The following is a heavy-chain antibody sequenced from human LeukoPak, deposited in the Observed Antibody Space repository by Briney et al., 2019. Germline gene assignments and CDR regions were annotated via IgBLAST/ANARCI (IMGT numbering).Heavy chain of an antibody. CDR1: GFTFDDYA. CDR2: ISWNSGSI. Sequence: PGGSLRLSCAASGFTFDDYAMHWVRQAPGKGLEWVSGISWNSGSIGYADSVKGRFTISRGNSRTTLYLLMNSLRAEDTAVYYCAKDAAANVDYPYYFDYWGQGALVTVSS. J-gene: IGHJ4*02. V-gene: IGHV3-9*01. CDR3: AKDAAANVDYPYYFDY. D-gene: IGHD4-11*01.